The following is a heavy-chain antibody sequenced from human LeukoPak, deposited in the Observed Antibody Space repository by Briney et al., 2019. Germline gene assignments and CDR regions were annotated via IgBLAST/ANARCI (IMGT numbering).Heavy chain of an antibody. CDR3: ARHVPPVGSSPSFDP. J-gene: IGHJ5*02. Sequence: SETLSLTCTVSGGSISSYYWSWIRQPPGKGLEWIGYIYHSGSTNNNPSLKSRVTISVDTSKNQFSLKLSSVTAADTAVYYCARHVPPVGSSPSFDPWGQGTLVTVSS. CDR1: GGSISSYY. CDR2: IYHSGST. D-gene: IGHD1-26*01. V-gene: IGHV4-59*08.